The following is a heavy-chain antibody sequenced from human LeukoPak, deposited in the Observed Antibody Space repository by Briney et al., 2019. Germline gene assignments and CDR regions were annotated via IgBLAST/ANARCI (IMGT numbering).Heavy chain of an antibody. CDR3: ARAWFHGGMDV. CDR1: GFKFSDKA. Sequence: GRSLRLSCAGTGFKFSDKAMHWVRQATGKGLEWVSAIGTAGDTYYPGSVKGRFTISREDDKNSLYLQMNSLRGGDTAVYYCARAWFHGGMDVWGKGTTVTISS. D-gene: IGHD3-10*01. CDR2: IGTAGDT. V-gene: IGHV3-13*01. J-gene: IGHJ6*04.